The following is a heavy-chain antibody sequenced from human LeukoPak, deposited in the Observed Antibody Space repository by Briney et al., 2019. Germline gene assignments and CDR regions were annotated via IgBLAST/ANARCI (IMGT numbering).Heavy chain of an antibody. J-gene: IGHJ2*01. V-gene: IGHV4-59*08. CDR1: GGSISSYY. CDR2: IYYSGST. Sequence: PSETLSLTCTVSGGSISSYYWSWIRQPPGKGLEWIGYIYYSGSTNYNPSLKSRVTISVDTSKNQFSLKLSSVTAADTAVYYCATTTVVTRYWYFDLWGRGTLVTVSS. CDR3: ATTTVVTRYWYFDL. D-gene: IGHD4-23*01.